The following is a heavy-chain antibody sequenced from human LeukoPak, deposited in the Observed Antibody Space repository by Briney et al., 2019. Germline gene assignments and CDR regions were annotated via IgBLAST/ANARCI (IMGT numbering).Heavy chain of an antibody. J-gene: IGHJ6*02. CDR2: INPSGGST. CDR3: ARVGYGYYYGMDV. CDR1: GYTFTSYY. Sequence: ASVKVSCKASGYTFTSYYMHWVRQAPGQGLEWMGIINPSGGSTSYAQKFQGRVTITADESTSTAYMELSSLRSEDTAVYYCARVGYGYYYGMDVWGQGTTVTVSS. V-gene: IGHV1-46*01. D-gene: IGHD3-16*01.